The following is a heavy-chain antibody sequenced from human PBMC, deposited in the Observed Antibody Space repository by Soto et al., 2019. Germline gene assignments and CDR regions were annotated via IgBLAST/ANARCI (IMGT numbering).Heavy chain of an antibody. CDR2: VSASGGTP. CDR3: AKGRSYYYYYGVDV. J-gene: IGHJ6*02. Sequence: GGSLRLSCVASGFTFSDYAMSWVRQAPGKGLEWVSAVSASGGTPYYADSVRGRFTISRDNSKNTFYLQMNSLRVEDTAIYYCAKGRSYYYYYGVDVWGQGTTVTVSS. V-gene: IGHV3-23*01. CDR1: GFTFSDYA.